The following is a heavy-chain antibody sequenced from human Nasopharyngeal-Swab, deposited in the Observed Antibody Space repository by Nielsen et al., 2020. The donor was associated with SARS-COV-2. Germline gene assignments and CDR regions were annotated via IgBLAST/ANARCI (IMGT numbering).Heavy chain of an antibody. CDR3: ARETAMVTAADY. J-gene: IGHJ4*02. D-gene: IGHD5-18*01. V-gene: IGHV2-70*11. CDR1: GFSLSTSGMC. Sequence: SGPTLVKPTQTLTLTCTFSGFSLSTSGMCASWIRQPPGKALEWLARIDWDDDKYYSTSLKTRLTISKDTSKNQVVLTMTNMDPVDTATHYCARETAMVTAADYWGQGTLVTVSS. CDR2: IDWDDDK.